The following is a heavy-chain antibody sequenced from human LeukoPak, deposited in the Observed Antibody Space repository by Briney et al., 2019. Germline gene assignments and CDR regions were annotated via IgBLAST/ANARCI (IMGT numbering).Heavy chain of an antibody. D-gene: IGHD3-16*02. CDR2: IYYSGST. J-gene: IGHJ4*02. CDR1: GYSISSGYY. V-gene: IGHV4-61*05. CDR3: ARASYVWGSYRLHNYFDY. Sequence: SETLSLTCTVSGYSISSGYYWGWIRQPPGKGLEWIGYIYYSGSTNYSPSLKSRVTISVDTSKNQFSLKLSSVTAADTAVYYCARASYVWGSYRLHNYFDYWGQGTLVTVSS.